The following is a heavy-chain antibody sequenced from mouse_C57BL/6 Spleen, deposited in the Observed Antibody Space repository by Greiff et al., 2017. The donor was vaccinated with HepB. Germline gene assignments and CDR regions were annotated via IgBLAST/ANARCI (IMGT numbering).Heavy chain of an antibody. V-gene: IGHV1-49*01. Sequence: LQQSGAELVRPGSSVKLSCKDSYFAFMASAMHWVKQRPGHGLEWIGSFTMYSDATAYSENFKGKATLTANPSSSTAYMELSRLTSADSAVYYCARSAGYPPYWYFDVGGTGTTVTVSS. CDR2: FTMYSDAT. J-gene: IGHJ1*03. D-gene: IGHD2-2*01. CDR1: YFAFMASA. CDR3: ARSAGYPPYWYFDV.